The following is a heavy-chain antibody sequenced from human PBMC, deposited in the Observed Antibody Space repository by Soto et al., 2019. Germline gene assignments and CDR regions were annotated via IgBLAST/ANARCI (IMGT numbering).Heavy chain of an antibody. CDR3: ARVVWVVRAFDP. Sequence: QVQLQESGPGLVKPSQTLSLTCTVSGGSISSGGYYWSWIRQHPGKGLEWIGYIYYSGSTYYNPSCKSRVTLSVDTSKNQFSLKLSSVTAADTAVYYCARVVWVVRAFDPWGQGTLVTVSS. V-gene: IGHV4-31*03. J-gene: IGHJ5*02. CDR1: GGSISSGGYY. CDR2: IYYSGST. D-gene: IGHD3-10*01.